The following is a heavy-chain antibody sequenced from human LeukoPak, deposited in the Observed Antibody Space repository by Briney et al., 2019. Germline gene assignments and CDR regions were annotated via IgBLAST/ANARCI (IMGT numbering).Heavy chain of an antibody. CDR2: IYPGDSDT. D-gene: IGHD3-3*01. J-gene: IGHJ3*02. V-gene: IGHV5-51*01. CDR3: TRNRVGVLEWLSRWDAFDI. Sequence: GESLKISCKASGYTFSTSWIGWVRQMPGKGLEWMGIIYPGDSDTRYSPSFQGQVTNSVDRSITTAYLQWSSLKASDTAMYYCTRNRVGVLEWLSRWDAFDIWGQGTMVTVST. CDR1: GYTFSTSW.